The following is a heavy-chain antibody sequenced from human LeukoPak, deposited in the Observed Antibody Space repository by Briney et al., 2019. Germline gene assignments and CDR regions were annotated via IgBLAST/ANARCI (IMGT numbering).Heavy chain of an antibody. Sequence: SETLYLTCTVSGGSISSGSYYWSWIRQPAGKGLEWIGRIYTSGSTNYNPSLKSRVTISVDTSKNQFSLKLSSVTAADTAVYYCARGNWNYYMDVWGKGTTVTVSS. V-gene: IGHV4-61*02. J-gene: IGHJ6*03. D-gene: IGHD1-1*01. CDR1: GGSISSGSYY. CDR3: ARGNWNYYMDV. CDR2: IYTSGST.